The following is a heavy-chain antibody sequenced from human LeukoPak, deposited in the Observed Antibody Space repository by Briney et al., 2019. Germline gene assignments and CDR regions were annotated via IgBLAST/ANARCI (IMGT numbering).Heavy chain of an antibody. Sequence: SETLSLTCTVSGGSISSYYWSWIRQPPGKGLEWIGYIYYSGSTNYNPSLKSRVTISVDTSKNQFSLKLSSVTAADTAVYYCARLSVGATGGDYWGQGTLVTVSS. V-gene: IGHV4-59*08. J-gene: IGHJ4*02. D-gene: IGHD1-26*01. CDR1: GGSISSYY. CDR2: IYYSGST. CDR3: ARLSVGATGGDY.